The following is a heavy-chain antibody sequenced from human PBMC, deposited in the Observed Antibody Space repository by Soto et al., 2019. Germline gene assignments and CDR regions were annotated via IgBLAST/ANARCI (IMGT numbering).Heavy chain of an antibody. CDR1: GYTFTIYG. D-gene: IGHD5-18*01. Sequence: ASVKVSCKASGYTFTIYGISLVRQAPGQGLEWMGWINAYNGNTKYAQKLQGRVTMTTDTSTSTAYMELRSLRSDDTAVYYCARDQAMAQFDYWGQGTLVTVSS. CDR2: INAYNGNT. V-gene: IGHV1-18*01. CDR3: ARDQAMAQFDY. J-gene: IGHJ4*02.